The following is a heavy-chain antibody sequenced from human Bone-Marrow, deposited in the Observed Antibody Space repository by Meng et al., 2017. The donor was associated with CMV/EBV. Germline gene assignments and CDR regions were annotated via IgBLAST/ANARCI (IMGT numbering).Heavy chain of an antibody. D-gene: IGHD3-16*01. CDR2: INPENGQT. CDR3: AKGAGNRSPVYNWFYP. Sequence: SGYPFAIYAMHWVRQAPGQRLEWLGWINPENGQTQCSQEFQDRVTIARDASANTTYMELSGLRSEDTAVFYCAKGAGNRSPVYNWFYPWGQGTLDTVSS. V-gene: IGHV1-3*01. J-gene: IGHJ5*02. CDR1: GYPFAIYA.